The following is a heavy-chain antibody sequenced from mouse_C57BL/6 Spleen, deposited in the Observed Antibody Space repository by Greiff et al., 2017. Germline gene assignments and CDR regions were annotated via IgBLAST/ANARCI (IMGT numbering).Heavy chain of an antibody. V-gene: IGHV1-82*01. D-gene: IGHD1-1*01. J-gene: IGHJ3*01. CDR1: GYAFSSSW. CDR3: AIYYGRSYVEFAY. CDR2: IYPGDGDT. Sequence: QVQLKESGPELVKPGASVKISCKASGYAFSSSWMNWVKQRPGKGLEWIGRIYPGDGDTNYNGKFKGKATLTADKSSRTAYMQLSSLTSEDSAVYFCAIYYGRSYVEFAYWGQGTLVTVSA.